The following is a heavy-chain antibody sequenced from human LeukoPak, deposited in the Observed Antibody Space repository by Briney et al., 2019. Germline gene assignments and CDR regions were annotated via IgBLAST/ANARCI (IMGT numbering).Heavy chain of an antibody. J-gene: IGHJ4*02. V-gene: IGHV3-7*01. CDR3: AREDDWNYEDY. Sequence: GGSLRLSCAASGFTFRTYGMHWVRQAPGKGLEWVANIKQDGSEKNYVNSVKGRSTISRDNAKNSLYLQMNSLRAEDTAIYYCAREDDWNYEDYWGQGTLVTVSS. CDR2: IKQDGSEK. D-gene: IGHD1-7*01. CDR1: GFTFRTYG.